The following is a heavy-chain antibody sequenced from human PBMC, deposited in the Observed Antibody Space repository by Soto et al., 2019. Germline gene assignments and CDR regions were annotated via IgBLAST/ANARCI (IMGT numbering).Heavy chain of an antibody. CDR2: FDPEDGET. V-gene: IGHV1-24*01. CDR3: ARDSATLLLYQHYGLDV. CDR1: GYTLTELS. J-gene: IGHJ6*02. Sequence: ASVKVSCKVSGYTLTELSMHWVRQAPGKGLEWMGGFDPEDGETIYAQKFQGRVTMTEDTSTDTAYMELSSLRSEDSAVYYCARDSATLLLYQHYGLDVWGQGTSVTVSS. D-gene: IGHD2-15*01.